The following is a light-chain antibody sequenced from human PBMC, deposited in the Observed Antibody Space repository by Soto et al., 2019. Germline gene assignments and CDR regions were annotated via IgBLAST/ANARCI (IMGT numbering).Light chain of an antibody. CDR2: GVS. Sequence: EIVMTQSPATLSVSPGERATLSCRASQSVSTFLAWYQQKPGQAPRLLIFGVSNRATGIPDRFSGSGSGTEFSLTISSLQSEDFAVYYCQQYSKWPITFGQGTRLEI. J-gene: IGKJ5*01. CDR3: QQYSKWPIT. V-gene: IGKV3D-15*01. CDR1: QSVSTF.